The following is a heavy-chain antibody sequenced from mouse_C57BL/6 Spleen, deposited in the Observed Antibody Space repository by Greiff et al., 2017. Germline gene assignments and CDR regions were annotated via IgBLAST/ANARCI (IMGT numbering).Heavy chain of an antibody. CDR1: GYTFTDYY. V-gene: IGHV1-76*01. CDR3: AREDWYFDV. CDR2: IYPGSGNT. J-gene: IGHJ1*03. Sequence: QVQLKESGAELVRPGASVKLSCKASGYTFTDYYINWVKQRPGQGLEWIARIYPGSGNTYYNEKFKGKATLTAEKSSSTAYMQLSSLTSEDSAVXFSAREDWYFDVWGTGTTVTVSS.